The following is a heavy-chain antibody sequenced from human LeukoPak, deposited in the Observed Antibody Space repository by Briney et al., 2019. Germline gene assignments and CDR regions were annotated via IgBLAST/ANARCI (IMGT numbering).Heavy chain of an antibody. J-gene: IGHJ4*02. V-gene: IGHV1-69*10. Sequence: SVKVSCKVSGGTNYALSWLRQAPGQGLEWMGGIIPVLDVANSAQKFQGRVTFTADKSTNTAYMELSSLRSEDTAMYFCARGDSDDSGDFRTFEFWGQGTMVTVSS. CDR1: GGTNYA. D-gene: IGHD4-17*01. CDR3: ARGDSDDSGDFRTFEF. CDR2: IIPVLDVA.